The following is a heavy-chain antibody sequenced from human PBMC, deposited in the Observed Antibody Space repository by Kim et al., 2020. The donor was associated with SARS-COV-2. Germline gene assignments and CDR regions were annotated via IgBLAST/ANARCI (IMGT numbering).Heavy chain of an antibody. V-gene: IGHV3-7*04. CDR3: ARLGSSSWNFDY. CDR2: K. Sequence: KSYVDSVKGRFTISRDHAKNSLYLQMNSLRAEDTAVYYCARLGSSSWNFDYWGQGTLVTVSS. J-gene: IGHJ4*02. D-gene: IGHD6-13*01.